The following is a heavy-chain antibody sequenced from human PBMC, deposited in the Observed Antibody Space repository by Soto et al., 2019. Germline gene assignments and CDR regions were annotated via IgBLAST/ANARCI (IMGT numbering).Heavy chain of an antibody. CDR3: ATHWTGVPRYYYGMDV. CDR2: IIPIFGTA. Sequence: SVKVSCKASGGTFSSYAISWVRQAPGQGLEWMGGIIPIFGTANYAQKFQGRVTITADESTSTAYMELSSLRSEDTAVYYCATHWTGVPRYYYGMDVWGQGTTVTVYS. D-gene: IGHD2-8*02. CDR1: GGTFSSYA. V-gene: IGHV1-69*13. J-gene: IGHJ6*02.